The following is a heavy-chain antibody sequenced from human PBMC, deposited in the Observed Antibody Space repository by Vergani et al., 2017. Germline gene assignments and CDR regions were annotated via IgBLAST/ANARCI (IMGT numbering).Heavy chain of an antibody. CDR3: ARAVKYYDFWSGYSTYYYYYYMDV. J-gene: IGHJ6*03. D-gene: IGHD3-3*01. Sequence: EVQLVESGGGLVQPGGSLRLSCAASGFTFSSYDMHWVRQATGKGLERVSAIGTAGDTYYPGSVKGRFTISRENAKNSLYLQMNSLRAGDTAVYYCARAVKYYDFWSGYSTYYYYYYMDVWGKGTTVTVSS. V-gene: IGHV3-13*01. CDR1: GFTFSSYD. CDR2: IGTAGDT.